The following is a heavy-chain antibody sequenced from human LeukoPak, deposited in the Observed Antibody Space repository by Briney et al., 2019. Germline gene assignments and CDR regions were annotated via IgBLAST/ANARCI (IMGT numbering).Heavy chain of an antibody. CDR3: AKIRDGYTYLFDY. CDR1: GGSISSGSYN. CDR2: IFYSGYT. V-gene: IGHV4-39*01. Sequence: SETLSLTCTVSGGSISSGSYNWGWIRQPPGKGLEWIGSIFYSGYTYYNPSLKSRVTISVDTSKNQFSLKLSSVTAADPAVYYCAKIRDGYTYLFDYWGQGTLVTVSS. D-gene: IGHD5-24*01. J-gene: IGHJ4*02.